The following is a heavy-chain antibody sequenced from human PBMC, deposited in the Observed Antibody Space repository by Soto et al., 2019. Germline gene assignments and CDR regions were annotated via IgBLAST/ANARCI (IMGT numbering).Heavy chain of an antibody. CDR3: ARGGGYYDDAFDF. V-gene: IGHV4-59*01. CDR1: GGSISGDY. D-gene: IGHD3-22*01. J-gene: IGHJ3*01. CDR2: VFYSGST. Sequence: ETLSVTCHVPGGSISGDYWSWIRQPPGKGPQWIGYVFYSGSTNYNPSLKSRVTVSIDTSKSQFSLKLSSVTAADTAVYSCARGGGYYDDAFDFWGQGTVVTV.